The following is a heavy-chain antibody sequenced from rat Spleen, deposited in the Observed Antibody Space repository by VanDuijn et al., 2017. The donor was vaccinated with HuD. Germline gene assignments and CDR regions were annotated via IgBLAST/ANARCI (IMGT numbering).Heavy chain of an antibody. V-gene: IGHV5-22*01. D-gene: IGHD1-10*01. Sequence: EVQLVESGGGLVQPGRSLKLSCAASGFTFSDYYMAWVRQAPKKGLEWVASISYEGSSTYYGDSVKGRFIISRDNPKSTLYLQMNSLRSEDTATYFCARPGTTHVFDYWGQGVMVTVSS. CDR1: GFTFSDYY. CDR3: ARPGTTHVFDY. CDR2: ISYEGSST. J-gene: IGHJ2*01.